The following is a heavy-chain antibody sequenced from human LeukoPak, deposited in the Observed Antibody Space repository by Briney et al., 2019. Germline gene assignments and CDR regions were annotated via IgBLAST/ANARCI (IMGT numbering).Heavy chain of an antibody. CDR1: GYSFTSYW. CDR3: ARHRRGAGAQYYFDY. Sequence: GASLQISCKGSGYSFTSYWIGWVRQMPGTGLEWMGIICPGDSDTRYSPSFQGQVTISADKSISTAYLQWSSLKASDTAMYYCARHRRGAGAQYYFDYWGQGTLVTVSS. J-gene: IGHJ4*02. V-gene: IGHV5-51*01. D-gene: IGHD1-14*01. CDR2: ICPGDSDT.